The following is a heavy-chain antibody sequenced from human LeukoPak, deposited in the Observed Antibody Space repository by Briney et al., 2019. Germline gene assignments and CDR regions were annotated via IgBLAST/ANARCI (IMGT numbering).Heavy chain of an antibody. CDR3: ARLRYYDGGAYGLDY. CDR1: GYTFTGYY. D-gene: IGHD3-22*01. CDR2: INPNSGGT. V-gene: IGHV1-2*02. J-gene: IGHJ4*02. Sequence: GASVTVSCKASGYTFTGYYMHWVRQAPGQGLEWMGWINPNSGGTNYAQKFQGRVTMTRDTTISTAYMELSRLRSDDTALYYCARLRYYDGGAYGLDYWGQGTLVTVSS.